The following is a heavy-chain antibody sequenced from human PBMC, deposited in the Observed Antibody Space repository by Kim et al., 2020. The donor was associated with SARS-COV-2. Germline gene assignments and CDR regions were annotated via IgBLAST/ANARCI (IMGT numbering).Heavy chain of an antibody. CDR3: AKDSGNDFGDQLDC. V-gene: IGHV3-23*02. J-gene: IGHJ4*01. Sequence: GDSVKGRCSISRDNARNTVTLQMNSLRAEDTAVYYCAKDSGNDFGDQLDCWGHGTLVTVSS. D-gene: IGHD4-17*01.